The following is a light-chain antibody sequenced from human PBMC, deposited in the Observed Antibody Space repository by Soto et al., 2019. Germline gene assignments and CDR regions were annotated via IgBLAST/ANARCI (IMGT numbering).Light chain of an antibody. Sequence: EIVMTQSPASLSVSPGDGATLSCRASQSVASNVAWYQQKPGQGPRLLIHGASTRAVGVPARFSGSGSGTDFTITISSLQSEDLAVYYCQQYHNWPPQYTFGQGTKLQIK. V-gene: IGKV3-15*01. CDR1: QSVASN. CDR3: QQYHNWPPQYT. J-gene: IGKJ2*01. CDR2: GAS.